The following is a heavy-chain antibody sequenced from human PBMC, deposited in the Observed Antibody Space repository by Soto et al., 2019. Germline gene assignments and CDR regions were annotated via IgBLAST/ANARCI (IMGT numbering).Heavy chain of an antibody. CDR3: ARERDFRWRATSFDY. V-gene: IGHV4-31*03. CDR2: IYYSGST. CDR1: GGSISSGGYY. D-gene: IGHD3-3*01. J-gene: IGHJ4*02. Sequence: QVQLQESGPGLVKPSQTLSLTCTVSGGSISSGGYYWSWIRQHPGKGLEWLGYIYYSGSTYYNPSLKSRVTISVATSNHQYSLKLSSVTAADTAVYYWARERDFRWRATSFDYWGQGTLLTVSS.